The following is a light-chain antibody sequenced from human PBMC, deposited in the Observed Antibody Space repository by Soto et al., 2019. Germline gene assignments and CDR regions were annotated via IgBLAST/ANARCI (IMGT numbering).Light chain of an antibody. CDR2: GAS. CDR1: QSVSSTY. V-gene: IGKV3-20*01. J-gene: IGKJ4*01. Sequence: EIVLTQSPGTLSLSPGERATLSCRASQSVSSTYLAWYQQKPGQAPRLVIYGASSRATGIPDRFSGSGSGTDFTLTIRRLEPEDFAVYYCQQYGSSPLLTFGGGTQVESK. CDR3: QQYGSSPLLT.